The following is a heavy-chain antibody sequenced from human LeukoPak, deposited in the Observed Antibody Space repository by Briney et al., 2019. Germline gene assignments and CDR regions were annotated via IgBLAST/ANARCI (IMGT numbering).Heavy chain of an antibody. J-gene: IGHJ4*02. V-gene: IGHV4-39*07. CDR1: GGSISSSSYY. Sequence: PSETLSLTCTVSGGSISSSSYYWGWIRQPPGKGLEWIGSIYYSGNTYYNPSLKSRVTISVDASKNQFSLNLSSVTAADTAVYYCAREWYDILTGHDHYFDYWGQGTLITVSS. CDR2: IYYSGNT. D-gene: IGHD3-9*01. CDR3: AREWYDILTGHDHYFDY.